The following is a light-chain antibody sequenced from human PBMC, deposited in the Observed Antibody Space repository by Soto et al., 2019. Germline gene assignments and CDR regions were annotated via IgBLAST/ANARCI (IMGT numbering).Light chain of an antibody. CDR2: AAS. V-gene: IGKV1-39*01. CDR3: QQRYTSPET. Sequence: DIQMTQSPSSLSASVGDRVTITCRASQSIDNYLNWYQQKPGKAPNLLIYAASTLLSGVPSRFSGRGSGTHFTLTISSLQPEDFATYYCQQRYTSPETFGQRTKVEIK. J-gene: IGKJ1*01. CDR1: QSIDNY.